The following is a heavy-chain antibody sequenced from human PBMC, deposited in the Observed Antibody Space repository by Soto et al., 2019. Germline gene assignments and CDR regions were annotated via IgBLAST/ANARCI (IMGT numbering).Heavy chain of an antibody. J-gene: IGHJ4*02. CDR1: GSTFSNAW. Sequence: PGGSLRLSCAASGSTFSNAWMSWLRQAPGKGLEWVGRIKIKTDGGTTDYAAPVKGRFTISRDDSKNTLYLQMNSLKTEDTAVYYCTTPNMTQANWGQGXLVTVYS. V-gene: IGHV3-15*01. CDR2: IKIKTDGGTT. CDR3: TTPNMTQAN.